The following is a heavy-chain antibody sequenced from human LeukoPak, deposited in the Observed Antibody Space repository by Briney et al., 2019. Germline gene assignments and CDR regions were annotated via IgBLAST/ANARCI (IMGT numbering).Heavy chain of an antibody. CDR1: GGSISSYY. CDR2: IYTSGST. D-gene: IGHD3-22*01. Sequence: SETLSLTCTVSGGSISSYYWSWIRQPAGKGLEWIGRIYTSGSTNYNPSLKSRVTMSVDTSKNQFSLKLSSVTAADTAVYYCARGGRVVVIKSDYYYYYMDVWGKGTTVTVSS. J-gene: IGHJ6*03. V-gene: IGHV4-4*07. CDR3: ARGGRVVVIKSDYYYYYMDV.